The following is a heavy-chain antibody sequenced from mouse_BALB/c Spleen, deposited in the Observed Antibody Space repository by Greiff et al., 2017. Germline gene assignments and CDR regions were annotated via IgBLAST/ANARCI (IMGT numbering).Heavy chain of an antibody. CDR3: ARDRYYYGYGFYAMDY. CDR2: ISDGGSYT. J-gene: IGHJ4*01. V-gene: IGHV5-4*02. D-gene: IGHD1-2*01. Sequence: EVQVVESGGGLVKPGGSLKLSCAASGFTFSDYYMYWVRQTPEKRLEWVATISDGGSYTYYPDSVKGRFTISRDNAKNNLYLQMSSLKSEDTAMYYCARDRYYYGYGFYAMDYWGQGTSVTVSS. CDR1: GFTFSDYY.